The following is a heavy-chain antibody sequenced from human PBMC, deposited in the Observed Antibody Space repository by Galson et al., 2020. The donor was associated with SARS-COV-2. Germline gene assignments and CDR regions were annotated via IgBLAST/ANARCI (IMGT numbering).Heavy chain of an antibody. CDR2: INGGNGDI. J-gene: IGHJ5*02. CDR1: GYTFTTYL. V-gene: IGHV1-3*01. D-gene: IGHD1-26*01. Sequence: ASVKVSCKASGYTFTTYLMHWVRQAFGQRPEWVGCINGGNGDIKYSQNFQGRLTITRDISASTVYMEMSSLSSEDTAVYYCMREKSGDGWFDPWGQGTLVTVSS. CDR3: MREKSGDGWFDP.